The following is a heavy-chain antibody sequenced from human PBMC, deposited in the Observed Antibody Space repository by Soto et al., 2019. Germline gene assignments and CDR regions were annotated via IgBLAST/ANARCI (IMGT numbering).Heavy chain of an antibody. V-gene: IGHV3-7*03. CDR1: GFTFSSSF. Sequence: EVQLVESGGALVQPGGSQRLSCVASGFTFSSSFMGWVRQAPGKGLEWVANINQDGGGTYYVDSVQGRFTISRDNAKDSLFLQLNSLRGEDTAVYYCARYFRGSGRYFFDYWGQGTLVTVSS. CDR3: ARYFRGSGRYFFDY. CDR2: INQDGGGT. J-gene: IGHJ4*02. D-gene: IGHD6-19*01.